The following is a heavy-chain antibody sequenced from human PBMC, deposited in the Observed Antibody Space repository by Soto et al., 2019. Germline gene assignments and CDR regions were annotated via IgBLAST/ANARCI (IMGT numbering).Heavy chain of an antibody. J-gene: IGHJ4*02. Sequence: PGGSLRLSCAASGFTFSSYGMHWVRQAPGKGLEWVAVISYDGSNKYYADSVKGRFTISRDNSKNTLYLQMNSLRAEDTAVYYCARDRVRAYWGQGTLVTVSS. CDR3: ARDRVRAY. CDR1: GFTFSSYG. V-gene: IGHV3-30*03. CDR2: ISYDGSNK. D-gene: IGHD2-8*01.